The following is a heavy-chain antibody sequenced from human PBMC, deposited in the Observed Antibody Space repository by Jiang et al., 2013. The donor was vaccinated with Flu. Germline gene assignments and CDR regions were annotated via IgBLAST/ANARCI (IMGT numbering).Heavy chain of an antibody. D-gene: IGHD1-26*01. Sequence: GAEVKKPGASVKVSCKASGYTFTSYYMHWVRQAPGQGLEWMGIINPSGGSTSYAQKFQGRVTMTRDTSTSTAYMELRSLRSDDTAVYYXARVEWERYYFDYWGQGTLVTVSS. J-gene: IGHJ4*02. CDR2: INPSGGST. V-gene: IGHV1-46*01. CDR1: GYTFTSYY. CDR3: ARVEWERYYFDY.